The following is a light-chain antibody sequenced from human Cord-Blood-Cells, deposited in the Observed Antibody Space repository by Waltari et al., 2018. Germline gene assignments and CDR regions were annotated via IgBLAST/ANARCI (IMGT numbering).Light chain of an antibody. CDR2: DVS. J-gene: IGLJ3*02. CDR3: SSYTSSSTWV. V-gene: IGLV2-14*01. Sequence: QSALTQPASVSGSPGQSITISCTGTSSDVGGYNYVSWYQQHPGKVPKLMIYDVSKRPSGVFTRCSGSKSGNTASLTISGLQAEDEADYYCSSYTSSSTWVFGGGTKLTVL. CDR1: SSDVGGYNY.